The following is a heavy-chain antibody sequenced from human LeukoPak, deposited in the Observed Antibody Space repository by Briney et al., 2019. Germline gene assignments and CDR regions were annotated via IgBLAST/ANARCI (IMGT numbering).Heavy chain of an antibody. CDR1: GYTFTSYD. Sequence: ASVKVSCNASGYTFTSYDINWVRQATGQGLEWMGWMNPNSGNTGYAQKFQGRVTMTRNTSISTAYMELSSLRSEDTAVYYCARDLYCTHGVCYSPGAFDLWGQGTMVTVSS. CDR3: ARDLYCTHGVCYSPGAFDL. J-gene: IGHJ3*01. CDR2: MNPNSGNT. D-gene: IGHD2-8*01. V-gene: IGHV1-8*01.